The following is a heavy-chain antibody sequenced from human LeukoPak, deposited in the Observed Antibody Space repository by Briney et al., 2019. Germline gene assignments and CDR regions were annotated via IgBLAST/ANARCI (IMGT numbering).Heavy chain of an antibody. CDR3: ARGDYYYYYMDI. CDR1: GGSISSYY. J-gene: IGHJ6*03. V-gene: IGHV4-59*01. Sequence: SETLSLTCTVSGGSISSYYWSWIRQPPGKGLEWIGYIYYSGSTHYNPSLKSRVTISVDTSKNQFSLRLSSVTAADTAAYYCARGDYYYYYMDIWGKGTTVTVSS. CDR2: IYYSGST.